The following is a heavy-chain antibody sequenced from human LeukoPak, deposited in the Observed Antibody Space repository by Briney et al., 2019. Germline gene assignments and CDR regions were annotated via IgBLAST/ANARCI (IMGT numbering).Heavy chain of an antibody. CDR3: ARVSTNSRVAGYDPQWYFDL. Sequence: ASVKVSCKASGYTFINYGFSWVRQAPGQGLEWMGWISAYNGNTNCLQKFQGRVTMTTDTSTNTVYMELRSLRSDDTAVYYCARVSTNSRVAGYDPQWYFDLWGRGTPVTVPP. J-gene: IGHJ2*01. CDR2: ISAYNGNT. V-gene: IGHV1-18*04. D-gene: IGHD5-12*01. CDR1: GYTFINYG.